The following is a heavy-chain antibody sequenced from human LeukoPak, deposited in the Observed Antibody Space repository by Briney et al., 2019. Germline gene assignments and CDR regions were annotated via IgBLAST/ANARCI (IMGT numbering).Heavy chain of an antibody. D-gene: IGHD4-17*01. J-gene: IGHJ4*02. CDR2: IRYDGINK. CDR1: GFTFSSYG. Sequence: GGSLRLSCAASGFTFSSYGMHWVRQAPGKGLEWVAFIRYDGINKYYADSVKGRFTISRDSFKNTLYLQMNSLRVEDTAVYYCAKDRSDGFYGDEFDHWGQGTLVTVSS. CDR3: AKDRSDGFYGDEFDH. V-gene: IGHV3-30*02.